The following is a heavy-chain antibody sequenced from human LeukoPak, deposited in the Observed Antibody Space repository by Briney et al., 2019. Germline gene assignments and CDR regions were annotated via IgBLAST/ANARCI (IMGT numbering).Heavy chain of an antibody. CDR2: ISYDGSNK. Sequence: PGGSLRLSCAASGFTFSGYGMHWFRQAPGKGLEWVAVISYDGSNKYYADSVKGRFTISRDNSKNTLYLQMNSLRAEDTAVYYCARWTLDSSGYYSLDYWGQGTLVTVSS. CDR1: GFTFSGYG. D-gene: IGHD3-22*01. J-gene: IGHJ4*02. V-gene: IGHV3-30*03. CDR3: ARWTLDSSGYYSLDY.